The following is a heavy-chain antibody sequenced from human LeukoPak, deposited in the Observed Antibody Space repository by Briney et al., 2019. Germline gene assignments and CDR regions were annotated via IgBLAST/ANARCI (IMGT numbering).Heavy chain of an antibody. CDR3: AYNAPSGTGFDY. V-gene: IGHV3-15*07. Sequence: TGGSLRLSCAASGFSVTDAWMNWVRQAPGKGLEWVGRIISRSDGGKIDYAAPVKGRFTISRDESKNTLYVEMNSLKSEDTAVSYCAYNAPSGTGFDYWGQGTLVTVSP. CDR2: IISRSDGGKI. CDR1: GFSVTDAW. J-gene: IGHJ4*02. D-gene: IGHD6-13*01.